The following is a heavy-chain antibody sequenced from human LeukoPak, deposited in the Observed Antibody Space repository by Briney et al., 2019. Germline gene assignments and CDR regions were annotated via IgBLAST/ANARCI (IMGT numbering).Heavy chain of an antibody. CDR3: AKPSIRGEDYFDY. J-gene: IGHJ4*02. Sequence: GGSLRLSCAASGFTFSSYSMNWVRQAPGKGLEWVANIKQDGSEKYYVDSVKGRFTISRDNAKNSLYLQMNSLRAEDTAIYYCAKPSIRGEDYFDYWGQGTLVTVSS. CDR2: IKQDGSEK. CDR1: GFTFSSYS. D-gene: IGHD7-27*01. V-gene: IGHV3-7*01.